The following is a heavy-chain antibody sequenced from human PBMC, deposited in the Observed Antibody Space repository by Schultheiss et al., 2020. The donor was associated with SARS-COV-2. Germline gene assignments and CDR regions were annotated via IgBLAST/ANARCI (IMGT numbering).Heavy chain of an antibody. CDR3: ARHSVGYYHADY. J-gene: IGHJ4*02. Sequence: GGSLRLSCAAYGFIFSSYSMNWVRQAPGKGLEWVSSISSSSSYIYYADSVKGRFTISRDNAKNSLYLQMNSLRAEDTALYYCARHSVGYYHADYWGQGTLVTVSS. CDR1: GFIFSSYS. V-gene: IGHV3-21*01. D-gene: IGHD3-22*01. CDR2: ISSSSSYI.